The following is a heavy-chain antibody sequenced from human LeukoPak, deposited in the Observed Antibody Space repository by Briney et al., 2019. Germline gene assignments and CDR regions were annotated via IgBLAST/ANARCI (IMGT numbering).Heavy chain of an antibody. V-gene: IGHV1-8*03. CDR1: GYTFTSYD. J-gene: IGHJ4*02. CDR3: ARSMAPDDFDY. CDR2: MNPNSGNT. Sequence: ASAKVSCKASGYTFTSYDINWVRQATGQGLEWMGWMNPNSGNTGYAQKFQGRVTITRNTSISTAYMELNSLRSEDTAVYYCARSMAPDDFDYWGQGTLVTVSS. D-gene: IGHD5-24*01.